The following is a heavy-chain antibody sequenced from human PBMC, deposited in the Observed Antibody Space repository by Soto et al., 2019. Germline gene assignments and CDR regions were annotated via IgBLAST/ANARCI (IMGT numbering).Heavy chain of an antibody. Sequence: QVQLQESGPGLVKPSETLSLTCTVSGGSFSSYYWSWIRQSPGKGLEWIAYIHYSGSTYYNPSLNSRVTMSVDTSKNQFSLRLNSVTAADTAVYYCARLYRDYMDVWGEGTTVTVSS. CDR1: GGSFSSYY. V-gene: IGHV4-59*08. CDR3: ARLYRDYMDV. J-gene: IGHJ6*03. CDR2: IHYSGST.